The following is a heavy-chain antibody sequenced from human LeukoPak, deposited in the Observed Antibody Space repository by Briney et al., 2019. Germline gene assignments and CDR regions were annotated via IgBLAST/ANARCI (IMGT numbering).Heavy chain of an antibody. CDR2: ISSDGSNK. CDR1: GFTFSNYA. Sequence: PGRSLRLSCAASGFTFSNYAMHWVRRAPGQGLEWVAIISSDGSNKYYADSVKGRFTISRDNSKNTLYLQMNSLRAEDTAVYYCARDIATAGHSAIEYWGQGALVTVSS. J-gene: IGHJ4*02. D-gene: IGHD6-13*01. CDR3: ARDIATAGHSAIEY. V-gene: IGHV3-30-3*01.